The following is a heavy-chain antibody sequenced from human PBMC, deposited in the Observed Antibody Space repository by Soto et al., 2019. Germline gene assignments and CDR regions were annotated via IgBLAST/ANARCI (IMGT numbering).Heavy chain of an antibody. CDR1: GYSFTSYW. CDR2: IYPGDSDT. Sequence: RGESLKISCKGSGYSFTSYWIGWVRQMPGKGLEWMGIIYPGDSDTRYSPSFQGQVTISADKSISTAYLQWSSLKASDTAMYYCARHGSGYSSSSGNFDYWGQGTLVTVSS. J-gene: IGHJ4*02. V-gene: IGHV5-51*01. CDR3: ARHGSGYSSSSGNFDY. D-gene: IGHD6-6*01.